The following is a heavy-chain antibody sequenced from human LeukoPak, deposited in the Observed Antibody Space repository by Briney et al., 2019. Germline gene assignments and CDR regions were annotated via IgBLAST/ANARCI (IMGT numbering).Heavy chain of an antibody. J-gene: IGHJ6*02. V-gene: IGHV4-34*01. CDR3: ARGGHGLRYSPRGYYYYGMDV. D-gene: IGHD6-13*01. CDR1: GGSLSGYY. CDR2: INHSGST. Sequence: SETLSLTCAVYGGSLSGYYWSWIRQPPGKGPEWIGEINHSGSTNYNPSLKSRVTISVDTSKHQFSLKLSYVTAAETAVYYCARGGHGLRYSPRGYYYYGMDVWGQGTTVTVSS.